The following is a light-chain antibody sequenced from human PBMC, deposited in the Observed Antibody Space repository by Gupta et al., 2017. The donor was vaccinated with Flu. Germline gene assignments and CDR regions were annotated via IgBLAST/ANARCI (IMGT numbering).Light chain of an antibody. Sequence: DIVMTQSPDSLAVSLGERATINCKSSQSVLYSSNNKNYLAWYQHKPGQPPKLLIYWASTRASGVPDRFSGSGSGTDFTLTISSLQAEDVAVYFSQQYYYTPPWTFGQGTKVEIK. V-gene: IGKV4-1*01. CDR1: QSVLYSSNNKNY. J-gene: IGKJ1*01. CDR2: WAS. CDR3: QQYYYTPPWT.